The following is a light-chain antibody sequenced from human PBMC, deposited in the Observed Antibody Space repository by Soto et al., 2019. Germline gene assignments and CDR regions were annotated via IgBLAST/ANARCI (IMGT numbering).Light chain of an antibody. CDR3: QQYDAPPLP. V-gene: IGKV3-20*01. CDR2: AAF. CDR1: QTLSIGS. Sequence: EIGVTQYPDTLSLSPGERATLFCMASQTLSIGSLAWYQQKPGQAPRLLIYAAFTRHTGISDRFNGSGSGTDFVLTINRLEPEDSAVYFCQQYDAPPLPFGHGTNVAIK. J-gene: IGKJ3*01.